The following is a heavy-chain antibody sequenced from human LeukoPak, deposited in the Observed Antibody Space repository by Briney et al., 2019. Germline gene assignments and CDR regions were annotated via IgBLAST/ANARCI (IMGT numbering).Heavy chain of an antibody. Sequence: PSETLSLTCTVSGGSISGWYWSWIRQPPGKGLEWIGYIYGSGNTNYNPSLKSRVTMSIDTSMNQFSLKLTSVTAADTATYYCARETSLAGFASGLGFDYWGQGILVTVSS. J-gene: IGHJ4*02. D-gene: IGHD6-19*01. CDR3: ARETSLAGFASGLGFDY. V-gene: IGHV4-59*01. CDR2: IYGSGNT. CDR1: GGSISGWY.